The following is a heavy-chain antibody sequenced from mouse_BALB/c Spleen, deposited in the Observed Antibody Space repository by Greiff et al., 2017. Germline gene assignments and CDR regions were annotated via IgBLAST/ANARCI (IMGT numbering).Heavy chain of an antibody. D-gene: IGHD2-4*01. V-gene: IGHV1S56*01. J-gene: IGHJ4*01. CDR2: IYPGNVNT. Sequence: VQLQQSGPELVKPGASVRISCKASGYTFTSYYIHWVQQRPGQGLEWIGWIYPGNVNTKYNEKFKGKATLTADKSSSTAYMQLSSLTSEDSAVYFCAGDDYDGNWGQGTSVTVSS. CDR1: GYTFTSYY. CDR3: AGDDYDGN.